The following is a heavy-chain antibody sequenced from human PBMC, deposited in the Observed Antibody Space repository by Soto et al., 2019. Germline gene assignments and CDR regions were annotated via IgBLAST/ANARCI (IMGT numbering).Heavy chain of an antibody. J-gene: IGHJ6*03. CDR2: INHSGST. D-gene: IGHD3-9*01. CDR1: GGSFSGYY. V-gene: IGHV4-34*01. CDR3: ARGRPYYDILTGYYSDYYMDV. Sequence: PSETLSLTCAVYGGSFSGYYWSWIRQPPGKGLEWIGEINHSGSTNYNPSLKSRVTISVDTSKNQFSLKLSSVTAADTAVYYCARGRPYYDILTGYYSDYYMDVWGKGTTVTVSS.